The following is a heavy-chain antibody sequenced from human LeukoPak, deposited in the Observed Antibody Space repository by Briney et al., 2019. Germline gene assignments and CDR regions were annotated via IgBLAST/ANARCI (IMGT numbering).Heavy chain of an antibody. Sequence: ASVKVSCKASGGTFISYAISWVRQAPGQGLEWMGGIIPIFGTANYAQKFQGRVTITADESTSTAYMELSSLRSEDTAVYHCARAPDDYINGDFDYWGQGTLVTVSS. CDR1: GGTFISYA. CDR3: ARAPDDYINGDFDY. D-gene: IGHD4-11*01. J-gene: IGHJ4*02. V-gene: IGHV1-69*01. CDR2: IIPIFGTA.